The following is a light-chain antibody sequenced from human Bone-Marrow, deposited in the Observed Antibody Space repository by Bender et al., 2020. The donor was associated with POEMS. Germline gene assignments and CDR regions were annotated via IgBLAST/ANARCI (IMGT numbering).Light chain of an antibody. CDR3: CSSTTSNTWV. CDR1: SSDVGGYKF. CDR2: DVT. Sequence: QSALTQPASVSGSPGQSITISCTGTSSDVGGYKFVSWYQQHPGEAPKLMIYDVTNRPSGVSDRFSGSKSGNTASLTISGLQADDEADYYCCSSTTSNTWVFGGGTKVTVL. V-gene: IGLV2-14*01. J-gene: IGLJ3*02.